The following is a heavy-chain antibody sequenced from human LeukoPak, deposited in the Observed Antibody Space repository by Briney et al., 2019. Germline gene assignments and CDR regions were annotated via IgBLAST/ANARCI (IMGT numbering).Heavy chain of an antibody. CDR1: GFTFSSYE. V-gene: IGHV3-48*03. Sequence: GGSLRISCAASGFTFSSYEMIWVRQAPGKGLDWVSYISESGSTVYYADSVKGRFTISRDNAKNSLYLQMNSLRAEDTAVYYCARHPMDVWGKGTTVTVSS. CDR2: ISESGSTV. CDR3: ARHPMDV. J-gene: IGHJ6*04.